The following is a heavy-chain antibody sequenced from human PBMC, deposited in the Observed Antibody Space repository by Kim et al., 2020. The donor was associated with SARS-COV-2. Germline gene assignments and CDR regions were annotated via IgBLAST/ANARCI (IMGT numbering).Heavy chain of an antibody. V-gene: IGHV4-31*02. CDR2: ST. CDR3: ARDKSGGAVDY. Sequence: STYYNPSLKSRVTISVDTSKNQFSLMLSSVTAADTAVYYCARDKSGGAVDYWGQGTLVTVSS. D-gene: IGHD3-16*01. J-gene: IGHJ4*02.